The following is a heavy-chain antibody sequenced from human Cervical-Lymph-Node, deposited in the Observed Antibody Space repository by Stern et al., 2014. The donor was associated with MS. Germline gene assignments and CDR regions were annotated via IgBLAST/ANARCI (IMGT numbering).Heavy chain of an antibody. V-gene: IGHV3-33*08. CDR2: FWYEENKT. CDR3: ARDSRDYLNYYGLDV. Sequence: QVQLVESGGGVVQPGRSLRLACATSGFTFSYYGLAWGRQAPGKGLGWGALFWYEENKTYYTGSVKGRFTISRDTSKNTLYLQMDNLRAEDTAVYYCARDSRDYLNYYGLDVWGQGTTVTVS. J-gene: IGHJ6*02. D-gene: IGHD4-17*01. CDR1: GFTFSYYG.